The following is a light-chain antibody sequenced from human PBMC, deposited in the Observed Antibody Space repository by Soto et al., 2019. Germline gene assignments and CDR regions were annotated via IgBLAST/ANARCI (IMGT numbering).Light chain of an antibody. V-gene: IGLV2-14*01. CDR3: SSWTSSTTQV. CDR2: EVR. CDR1: MRDVGAYNL. Sequence: QSALTQPASVSGSAGQSITISCSGTMRDVGAYNLVSWYQQHPGTAPKLIIYEVRNRPSGISSRFSGSRSGNTASLTISGLQPEDEADYYCSSWTSSTTQVLGGGTKLTVL. J-gene: IGLJ3*02.